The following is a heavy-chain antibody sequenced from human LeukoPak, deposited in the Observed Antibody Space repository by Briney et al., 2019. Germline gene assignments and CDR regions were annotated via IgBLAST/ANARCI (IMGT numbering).Heavy chain of an antibody. CDR1: GGSISSYY. D-gene: IGHD6-19*01. Sequence: SETLSLTCTVSGGSISSYYWSWIRQPPGKGLEWIGEINHSGSTNYNPSLKSRVTISVDTSKNQFSLKLSSVTAADTAVYYCARDAYSSGLLCDYWGQGTLVTVSS. CDR3: ARDAYSSGLLCDY. J-gene: IGHJ4*02. CDR2: INHSGST. V-gene: IGHV4-34*01.